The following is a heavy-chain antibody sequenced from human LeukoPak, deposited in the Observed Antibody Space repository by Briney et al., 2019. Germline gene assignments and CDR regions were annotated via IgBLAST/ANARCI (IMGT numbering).Heavy chain of an antibody. CDR3: AKDFYGDPDAFDI. V-gene: IGHV3-30*02. CDR1: GFTFSSYG. CDR2: IRYGGSNK. D-gene: IGHD4-17*01. J-gene: IGHJ3*02. Sequence: GGSLRLSCAASGFTFSSYGMHWVRQAPGKGLEWVAFIRYGGSNKYYADSVKGRFTISRDNSKNTLYLQMNSLRAEDTAVYYCAKDFYGDPDAFDIWGQGTMVTVSS.